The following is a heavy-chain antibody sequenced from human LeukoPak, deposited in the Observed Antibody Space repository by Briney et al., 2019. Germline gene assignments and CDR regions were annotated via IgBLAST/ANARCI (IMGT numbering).Heavy chain of an antibody. Sequence: GGSLRLSCAASGFTLSSYSMNWVRQAPGKGLEWVSYISSSSSTIYYADSVKGRFTISRDNAKNSLYLQMNSLRAEDTAVYYCARDGAEYYGSGSPLGYWGQGTLVTVSS. CDR1: GFTLSSYS. J-gene: IGHJ4*02. V-gene: IGHV3-48*01. CDR2: ISSSSSTI. CDR3: ARDGAEYYGSGSPLGY. D-gene: IGHD3-10*01.